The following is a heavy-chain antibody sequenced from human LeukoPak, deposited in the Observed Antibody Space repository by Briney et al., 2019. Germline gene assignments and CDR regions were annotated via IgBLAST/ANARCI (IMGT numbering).Heavy chain of an antibody. Sequence: PGGSLRLSCAASGFTFSNYGMHWVRQAPGKGLEWVAVISNDGTNKYYADSVKGRFTFSRDNSKTTLYLQMNSLRTEDTAVYYCARSSRGDYWGQGTQVTVSS. D-gene: IGHD1-26*01. CDR2: ISNDGTNK. CDR1: GFTFSNYG. J-gene: IGHJ4*02. CDR3: ARSSRGDY. V-gene: IGHV3-30*03.